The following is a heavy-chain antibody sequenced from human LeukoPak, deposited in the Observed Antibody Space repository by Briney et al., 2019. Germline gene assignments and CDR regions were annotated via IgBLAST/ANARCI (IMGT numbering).Heavy chain of an antibody. D-gene: IGHD1-26*01. Sequence: GGSLRLSCSASGFTFSSYWIHWVRQAPGKGLVWVSHINSDGSSTSYADSVKGRFTISRDNAKNTLYLQMNTLRAEDTAVYHCARGTGVGSYLAAFDIWGQGTTVTVSS. CDR2: INSDGSST. V-gene: IGHV3-74*01. J-gene: IGHJ3*02. CDR1: GFTFSSYW. CDR3: ARGTGVGSYLAAFDI.